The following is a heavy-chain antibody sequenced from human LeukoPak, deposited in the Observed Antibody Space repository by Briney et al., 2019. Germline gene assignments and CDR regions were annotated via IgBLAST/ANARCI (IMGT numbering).Heavy chain of an antibody. D-gene: IGHD4-17*01. V-gene: IGHV1-2*02. Sequence: ASVKVSCKASGYTFTGYYMHWVRQAPGQGLEWMGWINPNSGGTNYAQKFQGRVTMTRDTSISTAYMELSRLRSDDTAVYYCARDKGAYGHNWFDPWGQGTLVTVSS. J-gene: IGHJ5*02. CDR3: ARDKGAYGHNWFDP. CDR2: INPNSGGT. CDR1: GYTFTGYY.